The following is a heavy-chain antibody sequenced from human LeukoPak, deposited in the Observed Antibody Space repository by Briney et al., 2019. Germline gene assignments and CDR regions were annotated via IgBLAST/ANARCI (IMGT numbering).Heavy chain of an antibody. Sequence: GESLKISCQGSGYSFSTYWITWVRQMPGKGLEWMGIIYPGDSDTRYSPSFQGQVTISADKSISTAYLQWSSLKASDTAMYYCARTQYDSSGYHADYWGQGTLVTVSS. CDR3: ARTQYDSSGYHADY. D-gene: IGHD3-22*01. CDR1: GYSFSTYW. CDR2: IYPGDSDT. J-gene: IGHJ4*02. V-gene: IGHV5-51*01.